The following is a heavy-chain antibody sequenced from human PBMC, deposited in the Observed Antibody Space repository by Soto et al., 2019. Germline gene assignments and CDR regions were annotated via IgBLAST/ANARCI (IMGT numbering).Heavy chain of an antibody. D-gene: IGHD4-4*01. Sequence: QVQLPASGPGLVKPSETLSLTCTVSVGSITSLYWSWIRQPPGKALEWIGYMSYSGRANYSPSLTSRVAISTDTSKNQVSLRLASATTADTALYDCAGHAYINGDFDYWGQGVLVTVS. CDR3: AGHAYINGDFDY. V-gene: IGHV4-59*01. CDR2: MSYSGRA. CDR1: VGSITSLY. J-gene: IGHJ4*02.